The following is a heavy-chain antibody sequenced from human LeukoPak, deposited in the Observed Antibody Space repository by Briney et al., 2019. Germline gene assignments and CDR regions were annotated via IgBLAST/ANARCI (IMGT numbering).Heavy chain of an antibody. V-gene: IGHV1-69*13. D-gene: IGHD5-18*01. Sequence: SVKVSCKASGGTFSSYAISWVRQAPGQGLEWMGGIIPIFGTANYAQKFQGRVTITADESTSTAYMELSSLRSEDTAGYYCARAGGGYSYGYSDYWGQGTLVTVSS. CDR1: GGTFSSYA. CDR3: ARAGGGYSYGYSDY. CDR2: IIPIFGTA. J-gene: IGHJ4*02.